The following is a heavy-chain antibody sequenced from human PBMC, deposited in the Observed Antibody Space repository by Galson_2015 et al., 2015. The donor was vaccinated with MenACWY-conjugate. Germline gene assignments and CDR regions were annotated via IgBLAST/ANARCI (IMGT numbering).Heavy chain of an antibody. CDR3: ARDSYGDYEFELKRYFDY. D-gene: IGHD4-17*01. V-gene: IGHV3-21*01. J-gene: IGHJ4*02. CDR2: ISSSSSYI. CDR1: GFTFSSYS. Sequence: SLRLSCAASGFTFSSYSMNWVRQAPGKGLEWVSSISSSSSYIYYADSVKGRFTISRDNAKNSLYLQMNSLRAEDTAVYYCARDSYGDYEFELKRYFDYWGQGTLVTVSS.